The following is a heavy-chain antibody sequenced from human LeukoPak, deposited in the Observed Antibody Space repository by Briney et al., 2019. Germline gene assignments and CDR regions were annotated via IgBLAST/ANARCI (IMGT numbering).Heavy chain of an antibody. CDR3: AREGGIAAAGTRAFDI. V-gene: IGHV4-38-2*02. J-gene: IGHJ3*02. CDR2: IYHSGST. CDR1: GYSISSGYY. D-gene: IGHD6-13*01. Sequence: SETLSLTCTVSGYSISSGYYWGWIRQPPGKGLEWIGSIYHSGSTYYNPSLKSRVTISVDTSKNQFSLKLSSVTAADTAVYYCAREGGIAAAGTRAFDIWGQGTMVTVSS.